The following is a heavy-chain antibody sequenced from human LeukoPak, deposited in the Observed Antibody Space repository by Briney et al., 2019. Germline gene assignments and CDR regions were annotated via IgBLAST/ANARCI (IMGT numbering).Heavy chain of an antibody. Sequence: GGSLRLSCAASGFTFSSYSMNWVRQAPGKGLEWVSSISTSGSYISYADSVKGRFTISRDNAKSSLYMQMNSLRAEDTAVYYCARLRRDGNSHFDYWGQGTLVTVSS. J-gene: IGHJ4*02. CDR2: ISTSGSYI. CDR1: GFTFSSYS. V-gene: IGHV3-21*01. D-gene: IGHD5-24*01. CDR3: ARLRRDGNSHFDY.